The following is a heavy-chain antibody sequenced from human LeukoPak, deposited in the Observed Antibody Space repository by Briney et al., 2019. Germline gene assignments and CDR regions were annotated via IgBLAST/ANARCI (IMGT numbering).Heavy chain of an antibody. CDR3: ARGGGVAVDFDY. V-gene: IGHV3-30*03. D-gene: IGHD6-19*01. CDR1: GFTFSSYG. CDR2: ISYDGSNK. Sequence: GGSLRLSCAASGFTFSSYGMHWVRQAPGKGLEWVAVISYDGSNKYYADSVKGRFTISRDNFKNTLYVQMNSLRAEDTAMYYCARGGGVAVDFDYWGQGTLVTVSS. J-gene: IGHJ4*02.